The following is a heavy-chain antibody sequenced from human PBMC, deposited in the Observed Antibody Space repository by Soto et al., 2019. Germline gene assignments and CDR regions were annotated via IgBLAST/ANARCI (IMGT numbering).Heavy chain of an antibody. CDR3: ARQPRGPGYGERGLYFDY. D-gene: IGHD3-16*01. J-gene: IGHJ4*02. Sequence: TLSLTCTVSGGSTNSRSDYWGWIRQPPGKGLEWIGSVYYSGSTHDNPSLQSRVTISVDTSRNQFSLNLISVTAADTAVYFCARQPRGPGYGERGLYFDYWGQGALVTVSS. CDR1: GGSTNSRSDY. V-gene: IGHV4-39*01. CDR2: VYYSGST.